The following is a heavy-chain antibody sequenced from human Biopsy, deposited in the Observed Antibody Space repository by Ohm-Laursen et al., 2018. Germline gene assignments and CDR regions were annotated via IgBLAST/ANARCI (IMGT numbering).Heavy chain of an antibody. CDR1: GGTFSNYA. Sequence: ASSVKVSCKASGGTFSNYAISWVRQVPGEGLEWMGGIIAVSGLVNYAPKFQGRVSITADKSTTTAYMELSNLKSEDTAVYYCATPFQYYDSWGGYPPFDHWGQGTLVTVSS. D-gene: IGHD3-3*01. V-gene: IGHV1-69*17. CDR2: IIAVSGLV. J-gene: IGHJ4*02. CDR3: ATPFQYYDSWGGYPPFDH.